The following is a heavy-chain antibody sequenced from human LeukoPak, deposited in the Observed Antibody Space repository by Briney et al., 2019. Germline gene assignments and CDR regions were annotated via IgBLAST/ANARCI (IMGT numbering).Heavy chain of an antibody. Sequence: ETLSLTCTVSGGSIRSSYYYWGWIRQPPGKGLEWVSSISSSSSYIYYADSVKGRFTISRDNAKNSLYLQMNSLRAEDTAVYYCASAHSSGWYAFNYWGQGTLVTVSS. CDR2: ISSSSSYI. CDR3: ASAHSSGWYAFNY. CDR1: GGSIRSSYYY. V-gene: IGHV3-21*01. J-gene: IGHJ4*02. D-gene: IGHD6-19*01.